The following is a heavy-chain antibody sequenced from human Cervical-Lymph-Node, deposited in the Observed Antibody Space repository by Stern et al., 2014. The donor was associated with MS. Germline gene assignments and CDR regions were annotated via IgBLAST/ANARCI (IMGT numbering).Heavy chain of an antibody. V-gene: IGHV4-34*01. D-gene: IGHD2-15*01. CDR3: ARVHEGYVDYYYYYGMDV. Sequence: VQLQQWGAGLLKPSETLSLTCAVYGGSFSGYYSSWIRQPPGKVLERIGEINHSGSINYNPSLKRRVTISVDTSKNQFSLKLSSVTAADTAVYYCARVHEGYVDYYYYYGMDVWGQGTTVTVSS. CDR2: INHSGSI. CDR1: GGSFSGYY. J-gene: IGHJ6*02.